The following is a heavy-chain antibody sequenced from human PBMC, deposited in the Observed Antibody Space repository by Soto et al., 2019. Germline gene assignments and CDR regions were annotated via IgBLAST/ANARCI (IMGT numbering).Heavy chain of an antibody. D-gene: IGHD1-7*01. CDR1: GLTFSNHA. V-gene: IGHV3-23*01. CDR3: AKNQERELPRVIDF. J-gene: IGHJ4*02. Sequence: GWSLRLSCATSGLTFSNHAMSWVRQAPGGGLEWVSSMSGSSSTTYYADSVRGRFTISRDRSKNTLYLQMSSLRAEDTALYYCAKNQERELPRVIDFWGQGTLVTVSS. CDR2: MSGSSSTT.